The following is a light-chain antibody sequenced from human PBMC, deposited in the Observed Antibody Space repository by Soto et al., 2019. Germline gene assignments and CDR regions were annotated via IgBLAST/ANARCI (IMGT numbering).Light chain of an antibody. CDR2: GNS. CDR3: QSYDSGLSGVV. Sequence: QSVLTQPPSVSGAPGQRVTISCTGSSSNIGAGYDVHWYQQLPGTAPKLLIYGNSNRPSGVPDRFSGSESGTSASLAITGLQAEDEADYYCQSYDSGLSGVVFGGGTKLTVL. CDR1: SSNIGAGYD. J-gene: IGLJ2*01. V-gene: IGLV1-40*01.